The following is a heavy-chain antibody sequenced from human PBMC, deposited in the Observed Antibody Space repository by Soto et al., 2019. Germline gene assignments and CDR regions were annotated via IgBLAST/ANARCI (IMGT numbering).Heavy chain of an antibody. CDR2: IYHSGST. V-gene: IGHV4-4*02. Sequence: PSETLSLTCAVSGGSISSSNWWSWVRQPPGKGLEWIGEIYHSGSTNYNPSLKSRVTISVDKSKNQFSLKLSSVTAADTAVYYCARASTEPYYYYYGMDVWGQGTTVTV. J-gene: IGHJ6*02. CDR3: ARASTEPYYYYYGMDV. CDR1: GGSISSSNW.